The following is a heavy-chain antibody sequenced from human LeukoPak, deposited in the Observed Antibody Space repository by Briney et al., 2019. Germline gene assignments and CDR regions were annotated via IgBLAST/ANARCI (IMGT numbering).Heavy chain of an antibody. Sequence: TGGSLRLSCASSGFTFTTYAMSWVRQAPGKGLEWVSAISGSGGSTYYADSVKGRFTISRDNSKNTPYLQMNSLRAEDTAVYYCARDRATYYYGSGSNNWFDPWGQGTLVTVSS. CDR3: ARDRATYYYGSGSNNWFDP. J-gene: IGHJ5*02. CDR1: GFTFTTYA. V-gene: IGHV3-23*01. CDR2: ISGSGGST. D-gene: IGHD3-10*01.